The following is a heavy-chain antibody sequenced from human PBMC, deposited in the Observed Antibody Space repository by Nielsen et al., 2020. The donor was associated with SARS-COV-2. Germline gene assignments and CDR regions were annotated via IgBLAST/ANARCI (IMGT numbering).Heavy chain of an antibody. CDR2: ISSSSSTI. CDR3: ARADGSGSYYEFDP. D-gene: IGHD3-10*01. V-gene: IGHV3-48*02. CDR1: GFTFSSYA. Sequence: GESLKISCAASGFTFSSYAMSWVRQAPGKGLEWVSYISSSSSTIYYADSVKGRFTISRDNAKNSLYLQMNSLRDEDTAVYYCARADGSGSYYEFDPWGQGTLVTVSS. J-gene: IGHJ5*02.